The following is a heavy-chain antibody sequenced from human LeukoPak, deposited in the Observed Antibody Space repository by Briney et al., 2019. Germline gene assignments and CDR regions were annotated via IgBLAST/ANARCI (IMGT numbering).Heavy chain of an antibody. J-gene: IGHJ4*02. V-gene: IGHV3-20*04. D-gene: IGHD2-15*01. Sequence: GGSLRLSCAASGFTFDDDGLSWVRQAPGKGLEWVATINRNGGGKGYVDSVKGRFTISRDNAKKSLYLQMNSLRAEDTALYYCARVSDISVAAYFDYWGQGTLVTVSS. CDR1: GFTFDDDG. CDR3: ARVSDISVAAYFDY. CDR2: INRNGGGK.